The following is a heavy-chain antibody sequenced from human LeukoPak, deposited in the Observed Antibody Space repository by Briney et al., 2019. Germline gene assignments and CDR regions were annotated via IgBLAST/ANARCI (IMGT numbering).Heavy chain of an antibody. D-gene: IGHD3-10*01. J-gene: IGHJ4*02. CDR1: GFTFSSYA. CDR2: ISGSGGST. Sequence: PGGSLRLSCAASGFTFSSYAMSWVRQAPGKGLEWVSAISGSGGSTYYADSVKGRFTISRDNSKNTLYLQMDSLRAEDTAVYYCAKYYGAGTEFDYWGQGILVTVSS. CDR3: AKYYGAGTEFDY. V-gene: IGHV3-23*01.